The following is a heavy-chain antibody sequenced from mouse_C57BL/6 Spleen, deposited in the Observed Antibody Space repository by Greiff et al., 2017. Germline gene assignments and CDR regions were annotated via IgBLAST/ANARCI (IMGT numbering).Heavy chain of an antibody. CDR3: AKYCASFLGSYFDY. CDR1: GFTFTDYY. V-gene: IGHV7-3*01. CDR2: ISNKANGYTT. J-gene: IGHJ2*01. Sequence: EVKLMESGGGLVQPGGSLSLSCAASGFTFTDYYMSWVRQPPGQALEWMGFISNKANGYTTEYNASVKGRFTISRANSQSILYLQMNALRAEECDTYYCAKYCASFLGSYFDYWGQGTTLTVSS. D-gene: IGHD3-1*01.